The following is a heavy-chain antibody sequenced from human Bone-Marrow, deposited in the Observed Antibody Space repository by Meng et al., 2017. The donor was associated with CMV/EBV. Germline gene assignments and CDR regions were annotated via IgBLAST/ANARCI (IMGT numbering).Heavy chain of an antibody. CDR1: GYNFTGYY. V-gene: IGHV1-2*02. J-gene: IGHJ2*01. Sequence: ASVKVSCKASGYNFTGYYMHWVRQAPGQGLEWTGWINPNSGGTNYARKFQGRITMTRDTSISTAYMELRRLRSDDTAVYYCARGGRYCSSTSCYTKWYFDLWGRGTLVTVSS. CDR3: ARGGRYCSSTSCYTKWYFDL. CDR2: INPNSGGT. D-gene: IGHD2-2*02.